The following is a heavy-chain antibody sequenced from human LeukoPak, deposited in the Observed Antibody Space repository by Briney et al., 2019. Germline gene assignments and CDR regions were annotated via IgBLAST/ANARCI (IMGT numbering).Heavy chain of an antibody. CDR2: INPNSGGT. D-gene: IGHD3-9*01. Sequence: ASVKVSCKASGYTFTGYYMHWVRQAPGQGFEWMGWINPNSGGTNYAQEFQGRVTMTRDTSISTAYVELSRLRSDDTAVYYCAREYYDILTGYPLDYWGQGTLVTVSS. V-gene: IGHV1-2*02. CDR3: AREYYDILTGYPLDY. CDR1: GYTFTGYY. J-gene: IGHJ4*02.